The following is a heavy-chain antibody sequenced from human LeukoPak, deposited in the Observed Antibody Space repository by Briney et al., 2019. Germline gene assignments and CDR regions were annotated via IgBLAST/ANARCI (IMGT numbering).Heavy chain of an antibody. J-gene: IGHJ4*02. D-gene: IGHD2-15*01. CDR3: ATGTPLDY. CDR2: IKSEDDGGTI. CDR1: GFPFTNAW. V-gene: IGHV3-15*01. Sequence: GGSLRLSCAGSGFPFTNAWMNWVRQAPGKGLEWVGRIKSEDDGGTIDYAASVQGRFTISSDDSNSIQYLQMDSLKTEDTAVYFCATGTPLDYWGQGTLVTVSS.